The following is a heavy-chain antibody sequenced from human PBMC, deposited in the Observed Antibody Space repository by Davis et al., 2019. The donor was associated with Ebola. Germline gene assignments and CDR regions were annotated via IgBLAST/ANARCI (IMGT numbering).Heavy chain of an antibody. Sequence: ASVKVSCKASGYTFTNYGIYWVRQAPGQGLEWMGTISAYSGKTNSAQKFQGRVTMTTDSSTSTAYMELRSLGSDDTAVYYCGRGGLEWEPVEDWGQGTLVIVSS. CDR1: GYTFTNYG. CDR2: ISAYSGKT. V-gene: IGHV1-18*04. D-gene: IGHD3-3*01. CDR3: GRGGLEWEPVED. J-gene: IGHJ4*02.